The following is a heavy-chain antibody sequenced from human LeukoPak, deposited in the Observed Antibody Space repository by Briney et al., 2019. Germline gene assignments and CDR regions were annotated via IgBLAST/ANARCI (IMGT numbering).Heavy chain of an antibody. J-gene: IGHJ4*02. CDR2: ISAYNGNT. CDR3: ARVNSGSYGREFDY. V-gene: IGHV1-18*01. CDR1: GYTFTSYG. Sequence: ASVKVSCKASGYTFTSYGISWVRQAPGQGREGMGWISAYNGNTNYAQKLQGRVTMTTDTSTSTAYMELRSLRSDDTAVYYCARVNSGSYGREFDYWGQGTLVTVSS. D-gene: IGHD1-26*01.